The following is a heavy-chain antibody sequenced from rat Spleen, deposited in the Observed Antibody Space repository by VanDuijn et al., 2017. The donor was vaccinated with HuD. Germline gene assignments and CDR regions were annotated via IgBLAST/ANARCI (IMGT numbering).Heavy chain of an antibody. CDR1: GFTFSNYY. V-gene: IGHV5-7*01. CDR2: ISYDGSSS. D-gene: IGHD1-1*01. CDR3: ARQGGDYSGAWLFDH. Sequence: EVQLVESGGGLVQPGRSTKLSCAASGFTFSNYYMAWVRQAPTKGLERVAIISYDGSSSYYRDAVKGRFTISRDNAESTLYLQMDSLRSEDTATYYCARQGGDYSGAWLFDHWGQGVMVTVSS. J-gene: IGHJ2*01.